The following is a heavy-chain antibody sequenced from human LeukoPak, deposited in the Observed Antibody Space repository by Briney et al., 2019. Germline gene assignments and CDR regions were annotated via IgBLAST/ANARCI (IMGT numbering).Heavy chain of an antibody. CDR1: GFTFSSYA. Sequence: QPGGSLRLSCAASGFTFSSYAMHWVRQAPGKGLEWVAVISYDGSNKYYADSVKGRFTISRDNSKNTLYLQMNSLRAEDTAVYYCAKDDNYIRFLSWGQGTLVTVSS. V-gene: IGHV3-30*04. CDR2: ISYDGSNK. J-gene: IGHJ5*02. D-gene: IGHD3-16*01. CDR3: AKDDNYIRFLS.